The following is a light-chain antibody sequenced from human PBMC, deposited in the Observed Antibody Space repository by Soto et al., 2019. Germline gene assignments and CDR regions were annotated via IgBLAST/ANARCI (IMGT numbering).Light chain of an antibody. CDR3: QQFDNLPWT. V-gene: IGKV1-33*01. Sequence: DIQMTQSPSSLSASVGDRVTTTCQASQDISNYLNWYQQKPGKAPKLLIYDASNLETGVPSRFSGSGSGTDFTFTISSLQPEDIATYYCQQFDNLPWTFGQGTKVEI. CDR2: DAS. CDR1: QDISNY. J-gene: IGKJ1*01.